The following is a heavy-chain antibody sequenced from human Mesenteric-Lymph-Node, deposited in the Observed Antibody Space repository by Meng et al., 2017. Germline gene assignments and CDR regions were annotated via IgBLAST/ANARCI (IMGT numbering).Heavy chain of an antibody. CDR2: IYYSGST. J-gene: IGHJ2*01. Sequence: VQFTAPGPGLVQPADPLSLSCSGPCDSISSTNWWGWIRQPPGKGLEWIGYIYYSGSTYYNPSLRSRITISVDTSKNQFSLRLRSVTAADTAVYYCARVGWRQWSFDLWGRGTLVTVSS. V-gene: IGHV4-28*03. CDR1: CDSISSTNW. CDR3: ARVGWRQWSFDL. D-gene: IGHD5-18*01.